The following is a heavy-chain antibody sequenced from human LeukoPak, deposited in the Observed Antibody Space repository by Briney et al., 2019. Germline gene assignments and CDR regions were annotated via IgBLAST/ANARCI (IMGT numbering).Heavy chain of an antibody. J-gene: IGHJ3*02. V-gene: IGHV4-34*01. Sequence: NPSETLSLTCAVYGVSFSGYYWGWIRQPPGKGLEWLGEINHSGSTNYNPSLKSRVTISVDTSKNQFSLKLSSVTAADTAVYYCARHSGYYYARDAFDIWGQGTMVTVSS. D-gene: IGHD3-22*01. CDR2: INHSGST. CDR3: ARHSGYYYARDAFDI. CDR1: GVSFSGYY.